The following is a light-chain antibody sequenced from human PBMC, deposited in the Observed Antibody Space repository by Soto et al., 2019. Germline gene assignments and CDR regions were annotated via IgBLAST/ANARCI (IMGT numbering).Light chain of an antibody. J-gene: IGKJ3*01. V-gene: IGKV3-11*01. CDR2: GAS. Sequence: EIVMTQSPATLSVSPGERATLSCRASQSVSTNLAWYQHKPGQAPRLLIYGASTRATGIPARFSGSGSGTDFTLTISSLEPEDFAVYYCQQRSNWPPPFTCGPGTKGDIK. CDR3: QQRSNWPPPFT. CDR1: QSVSTN.